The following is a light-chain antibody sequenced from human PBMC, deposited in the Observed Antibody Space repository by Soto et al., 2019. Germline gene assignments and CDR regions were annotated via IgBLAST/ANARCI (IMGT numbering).Light chain of an antibody. V-gene: IGKV2-28*01. J-gene: IGKJ3*01. CDR1: QSLLHSNGYNY. CDR3: IQALQTPFT. CDR2: LGS. Sequence: DIVMTQSPVSLPVTPGEPASISCRSSQSLLHSNGYNYLDWYLQKPGQSPQLLIYLGSNRASGVPDRFSGSGSGTDFTLKISRVEAEDVGVYYCIQALQTPFTFGPGTKVDIK.